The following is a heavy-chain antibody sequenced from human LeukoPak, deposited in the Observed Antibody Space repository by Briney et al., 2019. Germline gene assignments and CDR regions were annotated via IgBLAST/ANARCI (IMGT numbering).Heavy chain of an antibody. D-gene: IGHD3-9*01. J-gene: IGHJ4*02. V-gene: IGHV3-23*01. CDR1: GFIFRNYA. Sequence: GGSLRLSCAASGFIFRNYAMSWVRQAPGRGLEWVSAITGSGDTTYYADSVKGRFTVSRDNSKNTLYVEMNTLRAEDTAVYYCAKWGDYDILTGYYVSDFWGQGTLVTVSS. CDR3: AKWGDYDILTGYYVSDF. CDR2: ITGSGDTT.